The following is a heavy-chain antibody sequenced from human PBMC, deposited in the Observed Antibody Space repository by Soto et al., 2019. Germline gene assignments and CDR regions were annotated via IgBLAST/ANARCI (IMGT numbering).Heavy chain of an antibody. V-gene: IGHV1-18*01. CDR3: ARGGYGDY. J-gene: IGHJ4*02. D-gene: IGHD1-1*01. Sequence: QVHLVQSGAEVKKPGASVKVSCKGSGYAFTTYGITWVRQAPGQGLAWMGWISAHNGNTNYAQKLQGRVTVTRDTSTSTAYMELRSLRSDDTAVYYCARGGYGDYWGQGALVTVSS. CDR1: GYAFTTYG. CDR2: ISAHNGNT.